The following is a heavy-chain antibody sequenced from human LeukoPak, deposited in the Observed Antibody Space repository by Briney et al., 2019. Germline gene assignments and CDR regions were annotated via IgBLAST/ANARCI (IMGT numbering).Heavy chain of an antibody. CDR2: IYYSGST. V-gene: IGHV4-59*01. J-gene: IGHJ6*02. D-gene: IGHD3-3*01. CDR3: ARAVRFLEWLDV. CDR1: GGSISSYY. Sequence: SETLSLTCTVSGGSISSYYWSWIRQPPGKGLEWIGYIYYSGSTNYNPSLKSRVAISVDTSKNQFSLKLSSVTAADTAVYYCARAVRFLEWLDVWGQGTTVTVSS.